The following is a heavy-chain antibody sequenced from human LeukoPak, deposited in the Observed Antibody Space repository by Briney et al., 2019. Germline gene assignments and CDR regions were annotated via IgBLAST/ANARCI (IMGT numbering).Heavy chain of an antibody. J-gene: IGHJ5*02. CDR3: ARANMVRGVGSFFDRNWFDP. CDR1: GYTFTNYY. V-gene: IGHV1-46*01. Sequence: ASVKVSCKASGYTFTNYYIHWMRQAPGQGLQWMGMLTASGATDYAQKFQGRVTMTTDMSTSTVYMDLSGLTSEDTAVYYCARANMVRGVGSFFDRNWFDPWGQGTLVTVSS. D-gene: IGHD3-10*01. CDR2: LTASGAT.